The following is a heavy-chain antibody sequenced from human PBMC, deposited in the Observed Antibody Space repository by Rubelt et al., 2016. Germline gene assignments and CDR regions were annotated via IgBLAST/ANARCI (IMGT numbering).Heavy chain of an antibody. CDR1: GGSLSGYY. CDR3: ARLIIATHPDY. CDR2: INHSGST. D-gene: IGHD2-15*01. J-gene: IGHJ4*02. Sequence: QVQLQQRGAGLLKPSETLSLTCAVYGGSLSGYYWGWIRQPPGKGLEWIGDINHSGSTNYNPSLKSRVPISIDTYKNQFSLKRSCGTAAEAAVNYCARLIIATHPDYWGQGTLVTVSS. V-gene: IGHV4-34*01.